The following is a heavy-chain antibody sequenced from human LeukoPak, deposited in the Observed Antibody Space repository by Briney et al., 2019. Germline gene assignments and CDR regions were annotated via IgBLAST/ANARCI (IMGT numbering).Heavy chain of an antibody. V-gene: IGHV4-39*07. CDR3: ARVVRSGYGDYAYYYYYYMDV. D-gene: IGHD4-17*01. CDR1: GGSISSSSYY. J-gene: IGHJ6*03. CDR2: IYYSGST. Sequence: SETLSLTCTVSGGSISSSSYYWGWIRQPPGKGLEWIGSIYYSGSTYYNPSLKSRVTISVDTAKNQFSLKLRSVTAADTAVYYCARVVRSGYGDYAYYYYYYMDVWGKGTTVTVSS.